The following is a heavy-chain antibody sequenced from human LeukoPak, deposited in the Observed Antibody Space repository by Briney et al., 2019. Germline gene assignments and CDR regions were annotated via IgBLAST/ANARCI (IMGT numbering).Heavy chain of an antibody. CDR1: GGSFNSHY. CDR2: TSHSGST. Sequence: SETLSLTCAVNGGSFNSHYWAWIRQPPGKGLEWVGETSHSGSTNYNPSLKSRLTMSLDTSKNQFSLRLNSVTAADTAIYYCAKGAGGFSYYNWFDPWGQGTLVTVSS. CDR3: AKGAGGFSYYNWFDP. D-gene: IGHD5-18*01. V-gene: IGHV4-34*01. J-gene: IGHJ5*02.